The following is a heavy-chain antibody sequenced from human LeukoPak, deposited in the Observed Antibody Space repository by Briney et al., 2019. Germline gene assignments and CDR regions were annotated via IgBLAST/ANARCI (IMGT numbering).Heavy chain of an antibody. CDR2: IYYSGST. J-gene: IGHJ4*02. CDR1: GGSISSYY. Sequence: SETLSLTCTVSGGSISSYYWSWIRQPPGKGLEWIGYIYYSGSTNYNPSLKSRVTISVDTSKNQFSLKLSSVTARDTAVYYCARDSISGSYVHFDNWGQGTLVTVSS. V-gene: IGHV4-59*12. D-gene: IGHD1-26*01. CDR3: ARDSISGSYVHFDN.